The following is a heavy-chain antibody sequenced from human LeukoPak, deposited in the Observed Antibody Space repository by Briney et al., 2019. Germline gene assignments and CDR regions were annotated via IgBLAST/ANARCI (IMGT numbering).Heavy chain of an antibody. CDR2: VKEDVGEK. CDR1: GFTFTTYW. V-gene: IGHV3-7*01. Sequence: GGSLRLSCAASGFTFTTYWMSWVRQAPGRGLEWVASVKEDVGEKYYVDSVRGRFTISRDNAKNSLYLQMNSLRVEDTAVYYCAPRDGYNSYWGQGTLVTVSS. D-gene: IGHD5-24*01. CDR3: APRDGYNSY. J-gene: IGHJ4*02.